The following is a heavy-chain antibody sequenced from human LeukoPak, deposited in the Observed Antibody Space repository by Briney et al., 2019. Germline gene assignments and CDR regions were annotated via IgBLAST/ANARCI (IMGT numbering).Heavy chain of an antibody. CDR2: ISYSGSS. CDR3: ARNRDGYNSFDY. J-gene: IGHJ4*02. D-gene: IGHD5-24*01. V-gene: IGHV4-31*03. CDR1: GGSINNGGYY. Sequence: NPSETLSLTCTVSGGSINNGGYYWSWIRQHPGKGLEGIGYISYSGSSYYNPSLRSRVTISVDTSKNHFSLKLSSVTAADTAVYYCARNRDGYNSFDYWGQGTLVTVSS.